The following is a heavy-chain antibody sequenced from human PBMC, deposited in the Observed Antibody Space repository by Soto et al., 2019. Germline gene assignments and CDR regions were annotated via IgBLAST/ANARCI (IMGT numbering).Heavy chain of an antibody. CDR1: GFTFSNYG. V-gene: IGHV3-30*18. CDR2: TSHDGSRK. Sequence: QEQLLESGGGVVQPGGSLRLSCTASGFTFSNYGFHWVRQAPGKGLGWVAVTSHDGSRKYYADSLKGRFTISRDNSKDTLYLQINSLRAEDTAMYYCAKDVGRDGYNFVDSWGQGTLVTVSS. CDR3: AKDVGRDGYNFVDS. J-gene: IGHJ4*02. D-gene: IGHD5-12*01.